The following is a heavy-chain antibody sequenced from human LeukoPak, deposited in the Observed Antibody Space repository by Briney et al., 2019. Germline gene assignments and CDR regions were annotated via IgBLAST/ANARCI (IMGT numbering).Heavy chain of an antibody. Sequence: GGSLRLSCEASTFTFSSYWMSWVRQAPGKGLEWVANMKEDGGEINYVDSVKGRFTISRDNAKNSLFLQMNSLRAEDTAMYYCARQGSEIDYWGQGTLVTVSS. V-gene: IGHV3-7*03. CDR2: MKEDGGEI. CDR3: ARQGSEIDY. CDR1: TFTFSSYW. J-gene: IGHJ4*02.